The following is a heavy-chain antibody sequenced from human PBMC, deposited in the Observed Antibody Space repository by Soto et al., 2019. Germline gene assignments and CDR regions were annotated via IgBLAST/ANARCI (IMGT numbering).Heavy chain of an antibody. J-gene: IGHJ4*02. D-gene: IGHD6-25*01. CDR3: ARSREIIASAGSFDY. CDR2: ISTGGGST. Sequence: EVQLLESGGGLVQPGGSLRRSCAASGFTFSGHVMSWVRQAPGKGLEWVSGISTGGGSTDYADSVKGRFTISRDNSKNTLHLQMKSLRAEDTAVYYCARSREIIASAGSFDYWGQGTLVTVSS. V-gene: IGHV3-23*01. CDR1: GFTFSGHV.